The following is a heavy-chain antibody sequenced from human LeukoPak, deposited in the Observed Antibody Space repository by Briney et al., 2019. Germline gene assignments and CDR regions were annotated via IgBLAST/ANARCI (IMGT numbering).Heavy chain of an antibody. CDR2: IIPIFGTA. J-gene: IGHJ6*02. D-gene: IGHD2-15*01. CDR1: GGTFISYA. V-gene: IGHV1-69*01. Sequence: SVTVSFKGSGGTFISYAISWVRQAPGQGLEWMGGIIPIFGTANYAQKFQGRVTITADESTSTAYMELSSLRSEDTAVYYCARGCSGGACYYYGMDVWGQGTTVTVSS. CDR3: ARGCSGGACYYYGMDV.